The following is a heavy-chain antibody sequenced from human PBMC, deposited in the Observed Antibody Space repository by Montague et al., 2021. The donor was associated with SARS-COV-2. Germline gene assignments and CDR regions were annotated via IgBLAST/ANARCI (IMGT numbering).Heavy chain of an antibody. D-gene: IGHD1-1*01. V-gene: IGHV4-4*07. J-gene: IGHJ4*02. CDR3: ARTPTCPLSLDS. CDR2: VTTSGTT. CDR1: GGSITGFS. Sequence: SETLSLTCAVSGGSITGFSWSWVRQPAGKGLEWIGRVTTSGTTNYSPSLRSRVTMSVATSKNQLSLNLNSVTAADTAIYYCARTPTCPLSLDSWGQGTLVTVSS.